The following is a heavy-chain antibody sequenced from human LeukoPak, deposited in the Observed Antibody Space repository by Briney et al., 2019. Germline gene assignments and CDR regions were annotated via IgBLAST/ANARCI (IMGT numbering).Heavy chain of an antibody. D-gene: IGHD7-27*01. CDR1: GGSISSSSYF. Sequence: PSETLSLTCTVSGGSISSSSYFWGWIRQPPGKGLEWIGSISYTGSTYSNPSLKSRVTMSVDTSKNQFSLKLSSVTAADTAVFYCARDDNWGFDYWGQGALVTVSS. CDR3: ARDDNWGFDY. J-gene: IGHJ4*02. CDR2: ISYTGST. V-gene: IGHV4-39*07.